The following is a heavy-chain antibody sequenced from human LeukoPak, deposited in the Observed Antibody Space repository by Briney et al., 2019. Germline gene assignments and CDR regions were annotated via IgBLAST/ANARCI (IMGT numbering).Heavy chain of an antibody. CDR2: IYYSGST. CDR3: ARQVTAAPWFDY. J-gene: IGHJ4*02. V-gene: IGHV4-30-4*01. Sequence: PSETLSLTCTVSGGSISSGDYYWSWIRQPPGKGLEWIGYIYYSGSTYYKSSLRSRLIISVDTSKNQFSLKLSSVTAADTAVYYCARQVTAAPWFDYWGQGTLVTVSS. D-gene: IGHD2-2*01. CDR1: GGSISSGDYY.